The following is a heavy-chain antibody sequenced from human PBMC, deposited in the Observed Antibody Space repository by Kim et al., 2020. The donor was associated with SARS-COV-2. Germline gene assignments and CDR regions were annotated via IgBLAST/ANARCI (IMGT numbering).Heavy chain of an antibody. Sequence: GGSLRLSCAASGFTFSSYGMHWVRQAPGKGLEWVAVIWYDGSNKYYADSVKGRFTISRDNSKNTLYLQMNSLRAEDTAVYYCAKDIAVAGGDFDYWGQGTLVTVSS. V-gene: IGHV3-33*06. CDR1: GFTFSSYG. D-gene: IGHD6-19*01. J-gene: IGHJ4*02. CDR3: AKDIAVAGGDFDY. CDR2: IWYDGSNK.